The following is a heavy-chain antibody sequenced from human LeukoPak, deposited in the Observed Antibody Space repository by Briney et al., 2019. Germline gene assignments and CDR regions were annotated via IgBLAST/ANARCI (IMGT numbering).Heavy chain of an antibody. D-gene: IGHD3-10*01. CDR2: IYYSGST. CDR3: ARDTTMVRGVNAFDI. Sequence: PSETLSLTCTVSGGSISSYYWSWIRQHPGKGLEWIGYIYYSGSTNYNPSLKSRVTISVDTSKNQFSLKLSSVTAADTAVYYCARDTTMVRGVNAFDIWGQGTMVTVSS. J-gene: IGHJ3*02. V-gene: IGHV4-59*01. CDR1: GGSISSYY.